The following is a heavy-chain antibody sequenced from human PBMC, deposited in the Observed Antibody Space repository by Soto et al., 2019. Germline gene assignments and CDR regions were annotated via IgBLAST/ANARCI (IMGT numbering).Heavy chain of an antibody. CDR3: ATDYDFWSGLLAH. CDR2: INHSGTS. CDR1: GGSFSGYY. J-gene: IGHJ4*02. V-gene: IGHV4-34*01. Sequence: SETLSLTCAVFGGSFSGYYWRWLRQPPGKGLEWIGEINHSGTSNYNPSLKSRVTISVDTSKNHFSLNLTSVTAADTAVYYCATDYDFWSGLLAHWGQGTLVTGSS. D-gene: IGHD3-3*01.